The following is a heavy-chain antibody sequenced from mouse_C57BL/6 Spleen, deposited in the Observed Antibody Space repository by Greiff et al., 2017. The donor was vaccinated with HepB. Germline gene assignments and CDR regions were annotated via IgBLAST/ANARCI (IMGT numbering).Heavy chain of an antibody. J-gene: IGHJ2*01. D-gene: IGHD2-1*01. CDR3: AREGRVYGNFYYFDY. CDR1: GYAFSSYW. Sequence: QVHVKQSGAELVKPGASVKISCKASGYAFSSYWMNWVKQRPGKGLEWIGQIYPGDGDTNYNGKFKGKATLTADKSSSTAYMQLSSLTSEDSAVYFCAREGRVYGNFYYFDYGGQGTTLTVSS. V-gene: IGHV1-80*01. CDR2: IYPGDGDT.